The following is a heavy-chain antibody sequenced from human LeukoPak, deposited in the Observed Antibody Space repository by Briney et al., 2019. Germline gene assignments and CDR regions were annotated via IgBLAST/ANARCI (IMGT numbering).Heavy chain of an antibody. CDR3: ARELTIAAPNAFDI. V-gene: IGHV1-2*02. J-gene: IGHJ3*02. CDR1: GYTFTGYY. CDR2: INPNSGGT. Sequence: SVKVSCKASGYTFTGYYMHWVRQAPGQGLEWMGWINPNSGGTNYAQKFQGRVTMTRDTSISTAYMELSRLRSDDTAVYYCARELTIAAPNAFDIWGQGTMVTVSS. D-gene: IGHD6-6*01.